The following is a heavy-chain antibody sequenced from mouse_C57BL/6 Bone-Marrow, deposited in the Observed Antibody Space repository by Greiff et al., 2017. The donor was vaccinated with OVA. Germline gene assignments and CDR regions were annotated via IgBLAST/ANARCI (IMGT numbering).Heavy chain of an antibody. V-gene: IGHV14-4*01. J-gene: IGHJ3*01. CDR3: TTLPSDAY. CDR2: IDPENGDT. Sequence: EVQLQQSGAELVRPGASVKLSCTASGFNIKDDYMHWVKQRPEQGLEWIGWIDPENGDTEYASKFQGKATITADTSSNTAYLQLSSLTSEDTAVYYCTTLPSDAYWGQETLVTVSA. CDR1: GFNIKDDY.